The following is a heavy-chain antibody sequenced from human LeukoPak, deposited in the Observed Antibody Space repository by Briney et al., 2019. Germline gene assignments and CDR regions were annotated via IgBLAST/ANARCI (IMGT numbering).Heavy chain of an antibody. J-gene: IGHJ5*02. Sequence: SETLSLTCAVYGGSFSGYYWSWIRQPPGKGLEWIGEINHSGSTIYNPSLKSRVTISVGTSKNQFSLKLSSVTAADTAVYYCAKAHSVVVPAAMRRNWFDPWGQGTLVTVSS. CDR2: INHSGST. V-gene: IGHV4-34*01. D-gene: IGHD2-2*01. CDR1: GGSFSGYY. CDR3: AKAHSVVVPAAMRRNWFDP.